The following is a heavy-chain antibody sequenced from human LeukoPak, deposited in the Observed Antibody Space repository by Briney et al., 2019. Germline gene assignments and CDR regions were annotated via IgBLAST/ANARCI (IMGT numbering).Heavy chain of an antibody. Sequence: GGSLRLSCAASGFTFSGYYMSWIRQAPGKGLEWVSYISSSGSTIYYADSVKGRFTISRDNAKNSLYLQMNSLRAEDTAVYYCARVLESGWFDPWGQGTLVTVSS. J-gene: IGHJ5*02. CDR3: ARVLESGWFDP. D-gene: IGHD1-1*01. CDR1: GFTFSGYY. V-gene: IGHV3-11*01. CDR2: ISSSGSTI.